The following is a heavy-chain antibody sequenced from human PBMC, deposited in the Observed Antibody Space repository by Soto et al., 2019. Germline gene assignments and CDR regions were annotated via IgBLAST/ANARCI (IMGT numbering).Heavy chain of an antibody. V-gene: IGHV3-48*02. D-gene: IGHD1-26*01. CDR2: ISSSSSTI. Sequence: GSLRLSCAASGFTFSSYSMNWVRQAPGKGLEWVSYISSSSSTIYYADSVKGRFTISRDNAKNSLYLQMNSLRDEDTAVYYCARDPPFLSGSHDAFDIWGQGTMVTVSS. CDR3: ARDPPFLSGSHDAFDI. CDR1: GFTFSSYS. J-gene: IGHJ3*02.